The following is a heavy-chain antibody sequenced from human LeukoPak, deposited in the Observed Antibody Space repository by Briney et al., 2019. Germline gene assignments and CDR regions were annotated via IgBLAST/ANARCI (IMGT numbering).Heavy chain of an antibody. CDR1: GFAFSSYW. CDR3: AKDRHSSGYYKGDAFDI. CDR2: ISYDGSNK. D-gene: IGHD3-22*01. V-gene: IGHV3-30*18. Sequence: GGSLRLSCAASGFAFSSYWMHWVRQAPGKGLEWVAVISYDGSNKYYADSVKGRFTISRDNSKNTLYLQMNSLRAEDTAVYYCAKDRHSSGYYKGDAFDIWGQGTMVTVSS. J-gene: IGHJ3*02.